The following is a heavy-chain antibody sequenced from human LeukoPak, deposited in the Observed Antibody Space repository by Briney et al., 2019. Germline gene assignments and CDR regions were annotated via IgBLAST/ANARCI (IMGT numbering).Heavy chain of an antibody. D-gene: IGHD1-1*01. J-gene: IGHJ4*02. Sequence: ASVKVSCKASGYTFTSYYMHWVRQAPGQGLEWMGIINPSAGGTTYAQKFQGRVTMTRDTSTSTVYMELSSLRSEDTAVYYCVRETNDWNFDYWGQGTLVTVSS. CDR1: GYTFTSYY. CDR2: INPSAGGT. V-gene: IGHV1-46*01. CDR3: VRETNDWNFDY.